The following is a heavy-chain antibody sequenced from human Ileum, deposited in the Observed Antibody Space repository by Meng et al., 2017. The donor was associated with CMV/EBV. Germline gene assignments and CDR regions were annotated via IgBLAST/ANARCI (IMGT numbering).Heavy chain of an antibody. V-gene: IGHV4-39*07. CDR3: AGDWGPNSSRGYFDP. CDR2: IYYSGST. CDR1: GGSISSGTYY. J-gene: IGHJ5*02. D-gene: IGHD6-13*01. Sequence: QAQRTEPGPGLVTPSATLTLTCTVTGGSISSGTYYWAWIRQSPGKGLEWIGSIYYSGSTYDNPSLKSRVTMSVDTFKNQFSLKLTSVTAADTAVYYCAGDWGPNSSRGYFDPWGQGTLVTVSS.